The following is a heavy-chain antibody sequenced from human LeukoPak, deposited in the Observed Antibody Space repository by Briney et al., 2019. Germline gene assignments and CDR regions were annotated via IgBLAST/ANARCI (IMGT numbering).Heavy chain of an antibody. V-gene: IGHV3-21*01. D-gene: IGHD2-15*01. Sequence: PGGSLRLSCAASGFTFSSYSMNWVRQAPGKGLEWVSSISSSSSYIYYADSVKGRFTISRDNAKNSLYLQMNSLRAEDTAVYYCARDLGDCSGGSCYGNWFDPWGQGTLVTVSS. CDR1: GFTFSSYS. CDR2: ISSSSSYI. CDR3: ARDLGDCSGGSCYGNWFDP. J-gene: IGHJ5*02.